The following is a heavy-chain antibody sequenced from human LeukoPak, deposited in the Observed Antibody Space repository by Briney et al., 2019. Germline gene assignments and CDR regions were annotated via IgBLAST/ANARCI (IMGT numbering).Heavy chain of an antibody. CDR2: TDGTNK. CDR3: AKDPIAGPPDYFDY. V-gene: IGHV3-30-3*01. D-gene: IGHD2-21*01. CDR1: GVTFTIHA. Sequence: GGSLRLSCAASGVTFTIHAVHWVRQAPGKGLEWVAVTDGTNKIYSDSVRGRFTISGDTSKNTIYLQMNSLRPEDTAMYYCAKDPIAGPPDYFDYWGQGTLVSVSS. J-gene: IGHJ4*02.